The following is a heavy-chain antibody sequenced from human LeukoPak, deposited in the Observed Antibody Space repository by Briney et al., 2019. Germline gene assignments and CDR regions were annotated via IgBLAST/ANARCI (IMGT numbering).Heavy chain of an antibody. CDR3: ARVVYYGYTYGKYYFDY. Sequence: SETLSLTCTVSGSSLSSYYWSWIRQPPGKGLEWIGYICYSGSTNYNPSLKGRVTISIDTSKNQFSLKLSSVTAADTAMYYYARVVYYGYTYGKYYFDYWGQETLVTVSS. D-gene: IGHD5-18*01. V-gene: IGHV4-59*01. CDR2: ICYSGST. CDR1: GSSLSSYY. J-gene: IGHJ4*02.